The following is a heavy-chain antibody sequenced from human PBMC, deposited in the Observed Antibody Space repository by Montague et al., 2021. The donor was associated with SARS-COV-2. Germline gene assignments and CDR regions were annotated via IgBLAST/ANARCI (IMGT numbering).Heavy chain of an antibody. D-gene: IGHD3/OR15-3a*01. CDR1: GGSIESGNW. V-gene: IGHV4-4*02. CDR2: ILHTEST. Sequence: SETLSLTYTVSGGSIESGNWWSWVRQTPGKGLEWIGEILHTESTNFNPSLKTRVAMSVDKSRNQFPLKLTSLTAADTAVYYCATGINYYDFLALQSWGQGALVIVSS. J-gene: IGHJ4*02. CDR3: ATGINYYDFLALQS.